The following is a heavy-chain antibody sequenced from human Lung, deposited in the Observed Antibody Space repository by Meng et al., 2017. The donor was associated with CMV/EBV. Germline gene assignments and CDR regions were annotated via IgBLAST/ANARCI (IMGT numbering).Heavy chain of an antibody. Sequence: ASVXVSCKASGHSFSGYYIHWLRQAPGQGPEWMGWISPNSGDTNYAQKFQGRVTMTRDISTITVYMELTRLTSDDTAVYYCARAAYTSFFDFWGQGTLVTVSS. J-gene: IGHJ4*02. D-gene: IGHD2-2*01. CDR1: GHSFSGYY. CDR3: ARAAYTSFFDF. CDR2: ISPNSGDT. V-gene: IGHV1-2*02.